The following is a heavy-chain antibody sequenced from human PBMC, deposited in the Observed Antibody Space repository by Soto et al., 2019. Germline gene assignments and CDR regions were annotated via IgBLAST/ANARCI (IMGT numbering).Heavy chain of an antibody. V-gene: IGHV3-11*05. CDR1: GFTFRDYY. Sequence: QVQLVESGGGLVRPGGSLRLSCEASGFTFRDYYMTWFRQAPGKGLEWLSYIDSSTKYTNYADSVKGRFTISRDNAKNSLYLQMTSLRADDTAVYSCAREYYDTMDVWGQGTMVTVSS. CDR2: IDSSTKYT. CDR3: AREYYDTMDV. J-gene: IGHJ6*02.